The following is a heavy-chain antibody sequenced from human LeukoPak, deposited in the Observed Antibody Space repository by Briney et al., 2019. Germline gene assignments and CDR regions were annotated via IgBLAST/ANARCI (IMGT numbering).Heavy chain of an antibody. D-gene: IGHD3-22*01. Sequence: SVKVSCKASGGTFSSYAISWVRQATGQGLEWMGGIIPIFGTANYAQKFQGRVTITADESTSTAYMELSSLRSEDTAVYYCARVEMGSYYYDSSGYYAFDYWGQGTLVTVSS. CDR1: GGTFSSYA. CDR3: ARVEMGSYYYDSSGYYAFDY. J-gene: IGHJ4*02. V-gene: IGHV1-69*01. CDR2: IIPIFGTA.